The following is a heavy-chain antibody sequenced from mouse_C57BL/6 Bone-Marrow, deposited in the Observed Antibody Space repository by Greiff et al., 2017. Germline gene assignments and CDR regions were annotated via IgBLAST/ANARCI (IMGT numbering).Heavy chain of an antibody. J-gene: IGHJ3*01. V-gene: IGHV3-1*01. D-gene: IGHD1-1*01. CDR1: GYSITRGYD. CDR2: ISYSGST. Sequence: VQLKESGPGMVKPSQSLSLTCPVTGYSITRGYDWHWIRHFPGNKLDWMGYISYSGSTNYNPSLKSRISITHDTSKNHFFLKLNSVTTEDTATYYCARGTTVRTWFAYWGQGTLVTVSA. CDR3: ARGTTVRTWFAY.